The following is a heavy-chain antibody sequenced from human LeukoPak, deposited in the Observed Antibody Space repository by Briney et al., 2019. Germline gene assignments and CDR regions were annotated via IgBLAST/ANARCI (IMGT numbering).Heavy chain of an antibody. D-gene: IGHD2-2*02. CDR3: VRKHLIVVVPAAIRRGFDY. Sequence: GGSLRLSCAASGFTFSSYAMSWVRQAPGKGLEWVSAISGSGGSTYYADSVKGRFTISRDNSKNTLYLQMNSLRVEDTAVYYCVRKHLIVVVPAAIRRGFDYWGQGTLVTVSS. CDR2: ISGSGGST. J-gene: IGHJ4*02. V-gene: IGHV3-23*01. CDR1: GFTFSSYA.